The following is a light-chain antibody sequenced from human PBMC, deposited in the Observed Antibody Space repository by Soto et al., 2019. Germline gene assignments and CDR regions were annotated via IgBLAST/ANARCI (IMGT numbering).Light chain of an antibody. V-gene: IGKV1-39*01. Sequence: DIQMTQSPSSLSASVGDRVTITCRASQSISSYLNGYQLKPGKAAKILIYAASSLQSGVPSRFSGSGSGTDFTLTISSLPPEECATYYGQQSCGTPLTCGGGTKVEIK. CDR3: QQSCGTPLT. J-gene: IGKJ4*01. CDR1: QSISSY. CDR2: AAS.